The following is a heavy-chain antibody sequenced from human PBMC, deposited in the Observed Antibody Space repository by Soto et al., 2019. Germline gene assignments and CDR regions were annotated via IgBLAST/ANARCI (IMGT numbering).Heavy chain of an antibody. Sequence: GPTVKDSCKAYVYTFPSYAIQCGRQALGQRLEWMGWINAGNGHTKYSQKFQDRVTFTRDTSASTTYMELSSLRSEDTVVYYCAGGIGGFFDEAFDSWGQGSVVTVS. V-gene: IGHV1-3*01. CDR3: AGGIGGFFDEAFDS. D-gene: IGHD2-15*01. J-gene: IGHJ4*02. CDR2: INAGNGHT. CDR1: VYTFPSYA.